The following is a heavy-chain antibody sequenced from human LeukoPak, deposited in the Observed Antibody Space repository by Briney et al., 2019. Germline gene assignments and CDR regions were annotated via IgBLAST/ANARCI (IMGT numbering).Heavy chain of an antibody. CDR3: AKSSGYFDY. Sequence: GGSLRLSCADSGFTFSNYAMSWVRQGPGKGLEWVSAITGSGGNTYYADSVKGRFTISRDNSKNTLYLQMNSLRAEDTAVYHCAKSSGYFDYWGQGTLVTVSS. J-gene: IGHJ4*02. V-gene: IGHV3-23*01. CDR1: GFTFSNYA. D-gene: IGHD3-3*01. CDR2: ITGSGGNT.